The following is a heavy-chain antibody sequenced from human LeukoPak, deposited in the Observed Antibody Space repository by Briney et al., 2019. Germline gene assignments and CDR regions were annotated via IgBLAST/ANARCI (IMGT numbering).Heavy chain of an antibody. CDR3: ARAILSDPKYYGMDV. CDR1: GFKFSDYG. D-gene: IGHD3-9*01. J-gene: IGHJ6*02. V-gene: IGHV3-20*04. CDR2: INWNADST. Sequence: PGGSLRLSCAASGFKFSDYGMSWVRQAPGKGLEWVSGINWNADSTGYADSVKGRFTISKDNAKNSLFLQMNSLRAEDTAMYYCARAILSDPKYYGMDVWGRGTTVTVSS.